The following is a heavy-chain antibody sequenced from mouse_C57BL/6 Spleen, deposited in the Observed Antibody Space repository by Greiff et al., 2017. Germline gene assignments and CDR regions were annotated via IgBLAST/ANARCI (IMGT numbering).Heavy chain of an antibody. Sequence: VLLQQSGADFVRPGASVKLSCTASGFNINDYSMSWVKQRPEQGLEWVGWIDPEDGDTEYAPTFQGKATMTADTSSNTAYLQLSSLTSEDTAVYYCTRDDYDSWFAYWGQGTLVTVSA. CDR1: GFNINDYS. CDR3: TRDDYDSWFAY. CDR2: IDPEDGDT. D-gene: IGHD2-4*01. V-gene: IGHV14-1*01. J-gene: IGHJ3*01.